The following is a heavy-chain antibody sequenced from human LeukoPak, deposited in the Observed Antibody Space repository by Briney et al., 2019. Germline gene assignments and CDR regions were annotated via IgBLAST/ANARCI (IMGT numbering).Heavy chain of an antibody. CDR1: GYTFTSYY. V-gene: IGHV1-46*01. CDR2: INPSGGST. D-gene: IGHD3-22*01. Sequence: GASVKVSCKASGYTFTSYYMHWVRQAPGQGLEWMGIINPSGGSTSYAQKFQGRVTMTRDMSTSTVYMELSRLRSDDTAVYYCAREVYYDSSGYPTYYFDYWGQGTLVTVSS. J-gene: IGHJ4*02. CDR3: AREVYYDSSGYPTYYFDY.